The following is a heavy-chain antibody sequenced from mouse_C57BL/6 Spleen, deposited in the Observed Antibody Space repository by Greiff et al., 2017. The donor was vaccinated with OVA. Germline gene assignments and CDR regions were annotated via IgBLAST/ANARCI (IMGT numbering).Heavy chain of an antibody. J-gene: IGHJ2*01. V-gene: IGHV3-6*01. CDR2: ISYDGSN. CDR3: ARGDYYGSSYPFDY. D-gene: IGHD1-1*01. CDR1: GYSITSGYY. Sequence: VQLQQSGPGLVKPSQSLSLTCSVTGYSITSGYYWNWIRQFPGNKLEWMGYISYDGSNNYNPSLKNRISITRDTSKNQFFLKLNSVTTEDTATYYCARGDYYGSSYPFDYWGQGTTLTVSS.